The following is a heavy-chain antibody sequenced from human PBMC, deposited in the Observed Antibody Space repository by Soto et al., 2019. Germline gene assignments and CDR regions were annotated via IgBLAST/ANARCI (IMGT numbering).Heavy chain of an antibody. D-gene: IGHD5-12*01. CDR2: INSDGTTI. CDR1: GFTFSDYW. V-gene: IGHV3-74*01. CDR3: ARVRYGGYAFES. J-gene: IGHJ4*02. Sequence: GGSLRLSCAASGFTFSDYWMHWVRQAPGKGLVWVSRINSDGTTISYADSVKGRFTISRDNAENTLFLQMNSLRAEDTAVYYCARVRYGGYAFESWGQGTLVTVSS.